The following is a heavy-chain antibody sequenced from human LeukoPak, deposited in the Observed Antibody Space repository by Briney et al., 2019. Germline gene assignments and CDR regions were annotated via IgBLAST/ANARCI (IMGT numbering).Heavy chain of an antibody. V-gene: IGHV3-11*05. D-gene: IGHD2-21*02. Sequence: GGSLRLSCAASGFTFSDYYTSWIRQAPGKGLEWVPYISGTSTYTNYADSVKGRFTISRDNAKNSLYLQMNSLRAEDTAVYYCARDISYCGGDCAPYYFDYWGQGTLITVSS. J-gene: IGHJ4*02. CDR3: ARDISYCGGDCAPYYFDY. CDR2: ISGTSTYT. CDR1: GFTFSDYY.